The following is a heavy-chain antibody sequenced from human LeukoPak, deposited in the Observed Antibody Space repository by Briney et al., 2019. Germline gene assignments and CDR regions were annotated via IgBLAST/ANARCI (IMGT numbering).Heavy chain of an antibody. CDR2: IDGDGTGP. J-gene: IGHJ6*02. CDR3: ATLWFGVFDGMDV. CDR1: GFTFSYYS. V-gene: IGHV3-74*01. D-gene: IGHD3-10*01. Sequence: PGGSLRLSCAASGFTFSYYSMHWVRQVPGKGLVWVSLIDGDGTGPTYADSVKGRFTISRDNAKNSLYLQMNNLRAEDTALYYCATLWFGVFDGMDVWGQGTTVTVSS.